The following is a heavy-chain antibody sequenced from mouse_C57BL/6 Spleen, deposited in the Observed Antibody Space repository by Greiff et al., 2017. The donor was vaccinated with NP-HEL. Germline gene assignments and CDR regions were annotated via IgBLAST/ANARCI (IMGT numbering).Heavy chain of an antibody. J-gene: IGHJ3*01. V-gene: IGHV1-61*01. CDR2: IYPSDSET. CDR1: GYTFTSYW. D-gene: IGHD1-1*01. Sequence: QVQLQQPGAERVRPGSSVKLSCKASGYTFTSYWMDWVKQRPGQGLEWIGNIYPSDSETHYNQKFKDKATLTVDKSSSTAYMQLSSLTSEDSAVYYCARPLYYGSSYGWFAYWGQGTLVTVSA. CDR3: ARPLYYGSSYGWFAY.